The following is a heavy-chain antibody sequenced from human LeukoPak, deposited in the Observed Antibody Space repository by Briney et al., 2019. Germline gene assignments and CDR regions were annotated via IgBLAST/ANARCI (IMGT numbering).Heavy chain of an antibody. CDR3: VRSLDY. V-gene: IGHV3-23*01. Sequence: GGSLRLSCAASGFPFSTYAMNWVRQAPGKGLEWVSVITGSGGFTQYADSVKGRFTISRDNSKNTVYLQMNSLRVEDTALYYSVRSLDYWGQGTLVTVSS. CDR2: ITGSGGFT. J-gene: IGHJ4*02. CDR1: GFPFSTYA.